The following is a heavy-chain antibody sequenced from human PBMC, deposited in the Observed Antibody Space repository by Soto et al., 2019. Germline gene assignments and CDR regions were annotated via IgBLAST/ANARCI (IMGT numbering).Heavy chain of an antibody. V-gene: IGHV4-59*01. J-gene: IGHJ5*02. Sequence: ASETLSLTCTVSGGSISSYYWSWIRQPPGKGLEWIGYIYYSGSTNYNPSLKSRVTISVDTSKNQFSLKLSSVTAADTAVYYCARVNYDFWSGRYNWFDPWGQGTLVTVSS. CDR3: ARVNYDFWSGRYNWFDP. CDR1: GGSISSYY. D-gene: IGHD3-3*01. CDR2: IYYSGST.